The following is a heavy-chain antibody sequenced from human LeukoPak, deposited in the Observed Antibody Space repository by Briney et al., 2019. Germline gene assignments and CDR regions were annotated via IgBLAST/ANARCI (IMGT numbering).Heavy chain of an antibody. CDR1: GFTFSSYW. CDR3: ARGGGAADY. V-gene: IGHV3-7*01. J-gene: IGHJ4*02. CDR2: IKHDGSET. D-gene: IGHD3-16*01. Sequence: GGSLRLSCVVSGFTFSSYWMSWVRQARGKGLEWVANIKHDGSETYYVDSVKGRFTISRDNAKNSLYLQMNSLRAEDTAVYYCARGGGAADYWGQGTLVTVSS.